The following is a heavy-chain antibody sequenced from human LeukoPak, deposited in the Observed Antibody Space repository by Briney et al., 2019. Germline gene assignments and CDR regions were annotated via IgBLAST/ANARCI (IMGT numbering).Heavy chain of an antibody. CDR3: AREVYYYMDV. J-gene: IGHJ6*03. CDR1: RFTFSSYE. V-gene: IGHV3-48*03. CDR2: ISSSGSTI. Sequence: GGSLRLSCAASRFTFSSYEMNWVRQAPGKGLEWVSYISSSGSTIYYADSVKGRFTISRDNAKNSLYLQMNSLRAEDTAVYYCAREVYYYMDVWGKGTTVTISS.